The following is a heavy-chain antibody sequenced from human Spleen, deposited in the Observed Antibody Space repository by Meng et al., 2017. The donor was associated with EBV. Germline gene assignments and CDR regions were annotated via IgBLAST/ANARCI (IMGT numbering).Heavy chain of an antibody. CDR2: ISGSGGST. Sequence: EVQVLESGGGCVQPGGSLRLSCASSGFTFSSYAMSWVRQAPGKGLDWVSVISGSGGSTKYADSVKGRFTVSRDNSKGTVYLQMNSLRDDDTAVYYCGKDRIPDYYDSPGDDWGQGTLVTVSS. V-gene: IGHV3-23*01. CDR3: GKDRIPDYYDSPGDD. J-gene: IGHJ4*02. CDR1: GFTFSSYA. D-gene: IGHD3-22*01.